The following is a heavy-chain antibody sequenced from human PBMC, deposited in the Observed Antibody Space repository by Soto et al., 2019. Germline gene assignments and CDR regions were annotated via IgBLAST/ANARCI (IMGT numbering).Heavy chain of an antibody. V-gene: IGHV3-20*01. D-gene: IGHD2-2*01. CDR2: INWNGGST. J-gene: IGHJ4*02. CDR3: ARDRCSSTRCYFDY. Sequence: PGGSLRLSCAASGFTFDDYGMSWVRQAPGKGLEWVSGINWNGGSTGYADSVKGRFTISRDNAKNSLYLQMNSLRAEDTALYHCARDRCSSTRCYFDYWGQGTLVTVSS. CDR1: GFTFDDYG.